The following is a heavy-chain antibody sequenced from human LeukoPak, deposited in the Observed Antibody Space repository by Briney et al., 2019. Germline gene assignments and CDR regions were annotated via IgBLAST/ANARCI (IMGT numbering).Heavy chain of an antibody. J-gene: IGHJ3*02. Sequence: GESLKISCQGSGHSSTNYWIGWVRQMPGKGLEWMGIIYLGDSDTRYSPSFLGQVTISADKSISTAYLQWSSLKASDTAMYYCARRLGDGGNFRSTFDIWGQGTMVTVSS. CDR2: IYLGDSDT. V-gene: IGHV5-51*01. CDR3: ARRLGDGGNFRSTFDI. D-gene: IGHD4-23*01. CDR1: GHSSTNYW.